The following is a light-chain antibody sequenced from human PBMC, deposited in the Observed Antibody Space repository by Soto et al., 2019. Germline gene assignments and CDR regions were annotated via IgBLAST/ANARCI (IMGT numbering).Light chain of an antibody. CDR3: QQFKAYPRT. Sequence: DIHLTQSPSFLSASVGDRVTITCRPSQAVPNNMAWYQQKPGKPPKLLIYEESTLHSGVPSRFCGRKSGTQFTLTIDSLQPEDFATYYCQQFKAYPRTFGGANNVAIK. V-gene: IGKV1-9*01. CDR1: QAVPNN. J-gene: IGKJ4*01. CDR2: EES.